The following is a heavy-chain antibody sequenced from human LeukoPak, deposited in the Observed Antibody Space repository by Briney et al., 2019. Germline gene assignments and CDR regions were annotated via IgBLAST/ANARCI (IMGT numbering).Heavy chain of an antibody. Sequence: PGGSLRLSCAASGFTFSSYAMSWVRQAPGKGLEWVSGISWNSGSIGYADSVKGRFTISRDNAKNSLYLQMNSLRAEDTALYYCAKDSLPYCSGGSCYFQHWGQGTLVTVSS. CDR3: AKDSLPYCSGGSCYFQH. V-gene: IGHV3-9*01. CDR1: GFTFSSYA. D-gene: IGHD2-15*01. CDR2: ISWNSGSI. J-gene: IGHJ1*01.